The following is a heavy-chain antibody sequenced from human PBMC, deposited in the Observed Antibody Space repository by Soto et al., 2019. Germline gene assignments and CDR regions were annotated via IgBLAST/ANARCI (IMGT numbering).Heavy chain of an antibody. CDR3: ARDQRYYYDSSGSAWLHP. J-gene: IGHJ5*02. CDR1: GYTFTSYY. D-gene: IGHD3-22*01. V-gene: IGHV1-46*01. CDR2: INPSGGST. Sequence: LNVSCKSSGYTFTSYYMHWARQAPGQGLEWMGIINPSGGSTSYAQKFQGRVTMTRDTSTSTVYMELSSLRSEDTAVYYCARDQRYYYDSSGSAWLHPWGQGTLVTV.